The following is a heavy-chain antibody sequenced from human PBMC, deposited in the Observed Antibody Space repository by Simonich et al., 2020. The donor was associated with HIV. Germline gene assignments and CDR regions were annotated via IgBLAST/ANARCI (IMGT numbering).Heavy chain of an antibody. Sequence: QAPLQQWGAGLWKPSETLSLTCAVYGGSFSGYYWSWTSQPPGKGLEWIGEINHSGRTNYNPSLKSRVTISVDTSKNQFSLKLSSVTAADTAVYYCARLTAGGLGEYFQHWGQGTLVTVSS. CDR1: GGSFSGYY. CDR3: ARLTAGGLGEYFQH. D-gene: IGHD6-13*01. V-gene: IGHV4-34*01. CDR2: INHSGRT. J-gene: IGHJ1*01.